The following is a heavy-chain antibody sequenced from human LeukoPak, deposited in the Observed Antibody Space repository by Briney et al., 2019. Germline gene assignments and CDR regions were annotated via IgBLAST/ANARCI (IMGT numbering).Heavy chain of an antibody. Sequence: ASVKVSCKASGYTFTSNYIHWVRQAPGQGLEWMGMIYPRDGSTSYAQKFQGRVAVTRDTSTSIVHMELSGLRSEDTAVYYCARDQEGFDYWGQGTLVTVSS. V-gene: IGHV1-46*01. J-gene: IGHJ4*02. CDR1: GYTFTSNY. CDR2: IYPRDGST. CDR3: ARDQEGFDY.